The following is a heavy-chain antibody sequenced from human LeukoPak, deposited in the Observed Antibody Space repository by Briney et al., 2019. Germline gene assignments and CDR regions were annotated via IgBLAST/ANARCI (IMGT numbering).Heavy chain of an antibody. D-gene: IGHD3-22*01. CDR2: ASSGGELT. V-gene: IGHV3-23*01. Sequence: GGSLRLSCAASGFTFSIYAMSWVRQGTGKGLEWVSSASSGGELTFYADSVKGRFTISRDNSKNTLYLQMNSLRAEDTAVYYCTKDRPNYYHDNGHYYRRGGDCWGQGTLVTVSS. CDR1: GFTFSIYA. J-gene: IGHJ4*02. CDR3: TKDRPNYYHDNGHYYRRGGDC.